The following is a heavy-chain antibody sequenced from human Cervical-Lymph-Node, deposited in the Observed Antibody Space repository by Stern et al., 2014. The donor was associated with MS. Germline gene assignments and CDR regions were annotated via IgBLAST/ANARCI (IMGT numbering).Heavy chain of an antibody. Sequence: VQLEESGAEVRKPGSSVKVSCEASGDTFSNYAITWVRQAPGQGLEWVGDIIPLFGMANYAQKSQGRVTLTADKSTKIAYMELRSLRSEDTAVYFCARRIGITGTADYGMDVWGQGTTVTVSS. J-gene: IGHJ6*02. D-gene: IGHD1-7*01. CDR2: IIPLFGMA. CDR3: ARRIGITGTADYGMDV. V-gene: IGHV1-69*17. CDR1: GDTFSNYA.